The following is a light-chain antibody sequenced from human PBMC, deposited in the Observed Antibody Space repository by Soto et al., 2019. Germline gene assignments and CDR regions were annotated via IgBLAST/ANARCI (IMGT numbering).Light chain of an antibody. CDR2: GAS. CDR3: QAWT. CDR1: QSVGSIY. V-gene: IGKV3-20*01. Sequence: EVVLTQSPGTLSLSPGESATLSCRASQSVGSIYLAWYQQKPGQAPRLLIYGASSRATGIPDRFSGSRSGTAFTLTISRLEPEDSAVYYCQAWTFGQGTK. J-gene: IGKJ1*01.